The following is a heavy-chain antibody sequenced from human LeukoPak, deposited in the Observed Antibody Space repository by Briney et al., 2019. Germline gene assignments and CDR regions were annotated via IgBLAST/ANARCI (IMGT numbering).Heavy chain of an antibody. Sequence: GGSLRLSCAASGFTFSDYYMSWIRQAPGKGLEWVSYISSSGSTIYYADSVKGRFTISRDNAKDSLYLQMNSLRAEDTAIYYCARGLPATLLDYWGQGTLVTVSS. CDR2: ISSSGSTI. V-gene: IGHV3-11*01. CDR1: GFTFSDYY. CDR3: ARGLPATLLDY. J-gene: IGHJ4*02. D-gene: IGHD2-2*01.